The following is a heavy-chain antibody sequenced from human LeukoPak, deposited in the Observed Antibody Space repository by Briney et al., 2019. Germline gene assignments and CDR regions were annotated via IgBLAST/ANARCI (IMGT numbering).Heavy chain of an antibody. J-gene: IGHJ4*02. V-gene: IGHV3-9*01. Sequence: GGSLRLSCAASGFTFDDYAMHWVRQAPGKGLEWVSGISWNSGSIGYADSVKGRFTISRDNAKNSLYLQMNNLRAEDTALYYCAKDYGSSGWYDYWGQGTLVTVSS. CDR3: AKDYGSSGWYDY. D-gene: IGHD6-19*01. CDR2: ISWNSGSI. CDR1: GFTFDDYA.